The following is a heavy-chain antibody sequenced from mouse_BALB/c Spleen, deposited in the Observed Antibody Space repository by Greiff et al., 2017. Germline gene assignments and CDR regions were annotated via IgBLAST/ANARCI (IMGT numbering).Heavy chain of an antibody. CDR1: GFTFSSFG. CDR2: ISSGSSTI. Sequence: EVHLVESGGGLVQPGGSRKLSCAASGFTFSSFGMHWVRQAPEKGLEWVAYISSGSSTIYYADTVKGRFTISRDNPKNTLFLQMTSLRSEDTAMYYCARDGYYVSYAMDYWGQGTSVTVSS. D-gene: IGHD2-3*01. J-gene: IGHJ4*01. V-gene: IGHV5-17*02. CDR3: ARDGYYVSYAMDY.